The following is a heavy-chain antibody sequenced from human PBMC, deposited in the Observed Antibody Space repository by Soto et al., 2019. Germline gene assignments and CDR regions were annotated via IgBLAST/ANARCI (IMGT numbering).Heavy chain of an antibody. CDR3: ARGGWGISSTPYYDNYYYMDI. D-gene: IGHD3-22*01. CDR2: INHRGSA. CDR1: GGTFSAYY. V-gene: IGHV4-34*01. Sequence: SETLSLTCAVHGGTFSAYYWSWIRQAPGKGLEWIGEINHRGSATYSPSLKSRVTISVDTSKDQFSLRLTSLTAADTAVYFCARGGWGISSTPYYDNYYYMDIWGKGTTVTVSS. J-gene: IGHJ6*03.